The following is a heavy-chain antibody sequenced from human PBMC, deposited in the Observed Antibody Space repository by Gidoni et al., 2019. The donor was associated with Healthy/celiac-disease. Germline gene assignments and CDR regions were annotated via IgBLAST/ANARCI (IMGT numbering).Heavy chain of an antibody. V-gene: IGHV4-31*03. J-gene: IGHJ5*02. CDR2: IYYSGST. CDR1: GGSISSGGYY. CDR3: ARVYNAPMFRGLHTNWFDP. Sequence: QVQLQESGPGLVKPSQTLSLTCTVSGGSISSGGYYWSWIRQHPGKGLEWIGSIYYSGSTYYNPTLKSRVTISVDTSKNQFPLKLSSVPAADTAVYFCARVYNAPMFRGLHTNWFDPWGQGTLVTVSS. D-gene: IGHD3-10*01.